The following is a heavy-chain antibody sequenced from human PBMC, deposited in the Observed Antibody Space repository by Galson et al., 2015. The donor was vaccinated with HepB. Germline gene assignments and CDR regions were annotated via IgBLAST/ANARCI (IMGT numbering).Heavy chain of an antibody. CDR1: GFTFSSYG. D-gene: IGHD2-2*01. Sequence: SLRLSCAASGFTFSSYGMHWVRQAPGKGLEWVAVISYDGSNKYYADSVKGRFTISRDNSKNTLYLQMNSLRAEDTAVYYCACEGVRYCSSTSCHPPDYWGQGTLVTVSS. CDR3: ACEGVRYCSSTSCHPPDY. J-gene: IGHJ4*02. V-gene: IGHV3-30*03. CDR2: ISYDGSNK.